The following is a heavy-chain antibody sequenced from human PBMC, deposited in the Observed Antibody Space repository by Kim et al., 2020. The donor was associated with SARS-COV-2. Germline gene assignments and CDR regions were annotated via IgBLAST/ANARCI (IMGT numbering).Heavy chain of an antibody. Sequence: GGSLRLSCAASGFTFSSYAMHWVRQAPGKGLEWVAVISYDGSNKYYADSVKGRFTISRDNSKNTLYLQMNSLRAEDTAVYYCARDALMIVGVTQIDYWG. CDR3: ARDALMIVGVTQIDY. V-gene: IGHV3-30*04. CDR2: ISYDGSNK. D-gene: IGHD3-22*01. CDR1: GFTFSSYA. J-gene: IGHJ4*01.